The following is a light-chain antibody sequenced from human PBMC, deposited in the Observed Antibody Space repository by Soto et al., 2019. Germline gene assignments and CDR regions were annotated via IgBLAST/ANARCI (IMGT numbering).Light chain of an antibody. CDR3: QQYYNSPEYT. CDR2: WAS. V-gene: IGKV4-1*01. Sequence: DIVMTQSPDSLAVSLGERATINCKSSQSILYSSNNKNYLAWYQQKSGQPPKLLIYWASTRESGVPDRFSGSGSGTDFTLTISSLQAEDAAVYYCQQYYNSPEYTFGQGTKLEIK. CDR1: QSILYSSNNKNY. J-gene: IGKJ2*01.